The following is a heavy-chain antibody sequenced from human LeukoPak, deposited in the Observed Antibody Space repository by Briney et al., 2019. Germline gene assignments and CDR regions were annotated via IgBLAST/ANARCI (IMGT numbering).Heavy chain of an antibody. D-gene: IGHD3-22*01. Sequence: ASVKVSCRGFGYNFTNYGISWVRQAPGQRLEWMGWISDYNGNTDYAQKFQARVTMTTDTSTSTGYLESRSLRSDDTAVYYCARGHYYDSSGYPPFDYWGQGTLVTVSS. J-gene: IGHJ4*02. CDR2: ISDYNGNT. V-gene: IGHV1-18*01. CDR3: ARGHYYDSSGYPPFDY. CDR1: GYNFTNYG.